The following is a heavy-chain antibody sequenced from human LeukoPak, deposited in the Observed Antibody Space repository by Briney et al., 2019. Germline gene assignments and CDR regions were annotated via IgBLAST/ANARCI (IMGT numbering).Heavy chain of an antibody. J-gene: IGHJ4*02. CDR3: ARESKSYDGSGYYHDY. CDR2: LYYSGIT. V-gene: IGHV4-39*02. D-gene: IGHD3-22*01. Sequence: SETLSLTCTVSGGSISSSSYYWGWIRQPPRKGLEWIGSLYYSGITYYTPSLKSRVSIFVDTSKNQFSLRLSSVTAADTAVYYCARESKSYDGSGYYHDYWGQGTLVTVSS. CDR1: GGSISSSSYY.